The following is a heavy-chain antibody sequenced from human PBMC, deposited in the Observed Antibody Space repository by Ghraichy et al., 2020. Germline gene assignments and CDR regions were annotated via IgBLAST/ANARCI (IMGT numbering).Heavy chain of an antibody. CDR2: IFSGGII. D-gene: IGHD5/OR15-5a*01. J-gene: IGHJ2*01. Sequence: SETLSLTCTVSGGSISGGVYYWGWIRQPPGKGLDWIGSIFSGGIIYYNPSLKSRVTLSVDTSSNQFSLRLSSVTAADTAVYYCARRSVNDFATSPYWYFDLWGRGTLVTVSS. CDR1: GGSISGGVYY. V-gene: IGHV4-39*01. CDR3: ARRSVNDFATSPYWYFDL.